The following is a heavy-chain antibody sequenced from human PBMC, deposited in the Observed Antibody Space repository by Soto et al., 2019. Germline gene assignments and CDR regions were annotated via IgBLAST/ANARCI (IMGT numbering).Heavy chain of an antibody. CDR1: GGSINSGGYY. Sequence: QVHLQESGPGLVNPSQTLSLTCTVSGGSINSGGYYWTWIRQHPEKGLEWLGNIDHSRTTYYNPSLRRRLSMAFHQSQNPFDLQVTSMTAADTAVYFCVRGRGYSYQNDFDLWGQGSLVTVS. CDR2: IDHSRTT. J-gene: IGHJ5*02. CDR3: VRGRGYSYQNDFDL. V-gene: IGHV4-31*03. D-gene: IGHD5-18*01.